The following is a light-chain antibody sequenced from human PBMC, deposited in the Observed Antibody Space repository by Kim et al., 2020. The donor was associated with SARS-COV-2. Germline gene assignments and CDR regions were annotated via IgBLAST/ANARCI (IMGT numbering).Light chain of an antibody. CDR3: HQYITAPYT. V-gene: IGKV4-1*01. J-gene: IGKJ2*01. CDR2: WAS. Sequence: RASINVKPSQSDLPSSKNDNHLSLHQQRPGQPPKVLLYWASTRVSGVPDRFSASGSGTDFTLTISSLRAEDVAVYYCHQYITAPYTFGQGTKLEI. CDR1: QSDLPSSKNDNH.